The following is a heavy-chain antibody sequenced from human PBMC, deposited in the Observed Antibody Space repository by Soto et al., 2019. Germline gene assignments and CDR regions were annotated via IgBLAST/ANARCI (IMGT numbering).Heavy chain of an antibody. Sequence: QVQLVQSGAEVKKPESSVRVSCKASGGTFNSYAITWVRQAPGQGLEWMGGTIPMLGTTNYAEKFQGRVTISADESTNTAYMALSSLRSENTAVYYCPRCGIRYHSIGYYLGIDGMDVWGQGTTVIVSS. D-gene: IGHD3-22*01. V-gene: IGHV1-69*12. CDR1: GGTFNSYA. CDR3: PRCGIRYHSIGYYLGIDGMDV. J-gene: IGHJ6*02. CDR2: TIPMLGTT.